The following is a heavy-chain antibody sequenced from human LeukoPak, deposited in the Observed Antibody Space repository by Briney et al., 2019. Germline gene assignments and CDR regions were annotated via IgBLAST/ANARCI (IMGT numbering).Heavy chain of an antibody. D-gene: IGHD1-1*01. CDR3: ARHRGYGNWNDRTFDI. CDR1: GGSFSGYY. J-gene: IGHJ3*02. CDR2: INHSGST. Sequence: SETLSLTCAVYGGSFSGYYWSWIRQPPGKGLEWIGEINHSGSTNYNPSLKSRVTISVDTSKNQFSLKLSSVTAADTAVYYCARHRGYGNWNDRTFDIWGQGTMVTVSS. V-gene: IGHV4-34*01.